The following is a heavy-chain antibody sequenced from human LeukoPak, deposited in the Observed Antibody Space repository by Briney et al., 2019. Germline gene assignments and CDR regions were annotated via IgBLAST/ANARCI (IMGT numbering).Heavy chain of an antibody. J-gene: IGHJ4*02. CDR1: GYTFTSYD. Sequence: ASVKVSCKASGYTFTSYDFNWLRQATGQGPEWMGWMNPNSGATGYAQKFQGRVAMTRDTSTSTVYMELSSLRSEDTAVYYCARSPYGDYDFFDYWGQGTLVTVSS. D-gene: IGHD4-17*01. CDR3: ARSPYGDYDFFDY. V-gene: IGHV1-8*01. CDR2: MNPNSGAT.